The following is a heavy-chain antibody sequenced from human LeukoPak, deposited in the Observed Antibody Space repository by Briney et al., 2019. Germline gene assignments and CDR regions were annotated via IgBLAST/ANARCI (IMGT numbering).Heavy chain of an antibody. CDR2: ISAYNGNT. V-gene: IGHV1-18*01. CDR1: GYTFTSYG. CDR3: ARDFTVVVPAAMSAFDP. Sequence: ASVKVSCKASGYTFTSYGISWVRQAPGQGLEWMGWISAYNGNTNYAQKLQGRVTMTTDTSTSTAYMELRSLRSDDTAVYYCARDFTVVVPAAMSAFDPWGQGTLVTVSS. J-gene: IGHJ5*02. D-gene: IGHD2-2*01.